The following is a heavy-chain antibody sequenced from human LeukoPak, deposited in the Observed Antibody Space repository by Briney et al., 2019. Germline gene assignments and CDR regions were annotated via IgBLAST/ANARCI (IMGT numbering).Heavy chain of an antibody. Sequence: GGSLRLSCAASGFTFSDYAMHWVRQAPGKGLEWVAVISYDGSNKYYADSVKGRFTISRDNSKNTLYLQMNSLRAEDTAVYYCARGSYYDMDVWGQGTTVTVSS. CDR3: ARGSYYDMDV. V-gene: IGHV3-30-3*01. CDR1: GFTFSDYA. CDR2: ISYDGSNK. J-gene: IGHJ6*02.